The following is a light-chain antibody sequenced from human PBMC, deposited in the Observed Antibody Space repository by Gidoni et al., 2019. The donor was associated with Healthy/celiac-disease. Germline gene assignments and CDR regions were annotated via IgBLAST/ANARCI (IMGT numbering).Light chain of an antibody. V-gene: IGKV3-20*01. CDR3: QQYGSTLLT. J-gene: IGKJ4*01. Sequence: DIVLTQSPGPPSLSPGEKATLSCRASQSVSSSYLAWYQQKPGQAPRLLIYGASSRATGIPDRFSGSGSGTDFTLTISRLEPEDFAVYYCQQYGSTLLTFGGGTKVEIK. CDR1: QSVSSSY. CDR2: GAS.